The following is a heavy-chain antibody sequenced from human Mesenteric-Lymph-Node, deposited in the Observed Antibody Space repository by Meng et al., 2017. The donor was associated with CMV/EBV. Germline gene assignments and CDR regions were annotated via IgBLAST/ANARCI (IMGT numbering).Heavy chain of an antibody. D-gene: IGHD4-17*01. V-gene: IGHV1-18*01. Sequence: ASVKVSCKARYGMIWVRQAPGQGLEWMGWVSPYNDNRNYARKLQGRVTLTTDTSTSTAYMELRSLRSDDTAVYYCARTDDYGDYVDYWGQGTLVTVSS. CDR2: VSPYNDNR. CDR1: RYG. CDR3: ARTDDYGDYVDY. J-gene: IGHJ4*02.